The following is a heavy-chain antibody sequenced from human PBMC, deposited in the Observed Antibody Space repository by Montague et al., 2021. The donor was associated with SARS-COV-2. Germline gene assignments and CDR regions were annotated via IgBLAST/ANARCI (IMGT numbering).Heavy chain of an antibody. J-gene: IGHJ4*02. CDR2: IYTTGST. Sequence: TLSLTCTVSGDSITRDVSYWSWIRQPAGKGLEWIGRIYTTGSTNYNPSLKSRLTISLDTSKNQFSLKLSSVTAADTAVYYCARDDFRWDFDCWGQGTLVTVSS. D-gene: IGHD2/OR15-2a*01. CDR3: ARDDFRWDFDC. CDR1: GDSITRDVSY. V-gene: IGHV4-61*02.